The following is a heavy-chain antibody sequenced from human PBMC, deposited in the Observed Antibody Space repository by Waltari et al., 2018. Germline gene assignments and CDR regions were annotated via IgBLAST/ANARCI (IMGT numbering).Heavy chain of an antibody. CDR1: GGTFSSYA. CDR3: ATESIGDFWSGPTQNWFDP. J-gene: IGHJ5*02. CDR2: IIPIFGTA. D-gene: IGHD3-3*01. Sequence: QVQLVQSGAEVKKPGSSVKVYCKASGGTFSSYAISWVRQAPGQGLEWMGGIIPIFGTANYAQKFQGRVTMTEDTSTDTAYMELSSLRSEDTAVYYCATESIGDFWSGPTQNWFDPWGQGTLVTVSS. V-gene: IGHV1-69*06.